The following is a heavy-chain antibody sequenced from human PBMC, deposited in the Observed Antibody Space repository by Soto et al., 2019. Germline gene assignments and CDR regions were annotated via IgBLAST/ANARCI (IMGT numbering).Heavy chain of an antibody. Sequence: SETLSHTCNVSGGSISKFYWAWIRKTAGNGLEWMGRVYATGTTDYNPSLRSRVAMSVDISKKTFSLRLRSVTGADSGVYYCVIYGSNSLRDLFDFWGQGIFVTVSS. V-gene: IGHV4-4*07. D-gene: IGHD2-2*02. CDR3: VIYGSNSLRDLFDF. CDR2: VYATGTT. J-gene: IGHJ5*01. CDR1: GGSISKFY.